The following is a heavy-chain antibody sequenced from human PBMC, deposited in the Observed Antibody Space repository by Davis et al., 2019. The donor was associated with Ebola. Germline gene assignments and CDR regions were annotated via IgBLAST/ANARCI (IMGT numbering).Heavy chain of an antibody. J-gene: IGHJ4*02. CDR2: IYYSGST. CDR1: GVSISSSSYY. Sequence: MPSETLSLTCTVSGVSISSSSYYWGWIRQPPGKGLEWIGYIYYSGSTNYNPSLKSRVTISVDTSKNQFSLKLSSVTAADTAVYYCAREGGQGSSGLDYWGQGTLVTVSS. CDR3: AREGGQGSSGLDY. V-gene: IGHV4-61*01. D-gene: IGHD6-25*01.